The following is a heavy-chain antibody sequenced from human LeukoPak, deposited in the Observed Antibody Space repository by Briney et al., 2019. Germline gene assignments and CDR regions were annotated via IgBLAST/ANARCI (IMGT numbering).Heavy chain of an antibody. D-gene: IGHD3-10*01. Sequence: SETLSLTCTVSGGSISSSSYYWGWIRQPPGKGLEWIGSIYYSGSTYYNPSLKSRVTISVDTSKNQFSLKLSSVTAADTAVYYCARHQSAGFGELLFYYFDYWGQGTLVTVSS. CDR1: GGSISSSSYY. V-gene: IGHV4-39*01. J-gene: IGHJ4*02. CDR3: ARHQSAGFGELLFYYFDY. CDR2: IYYSGST.